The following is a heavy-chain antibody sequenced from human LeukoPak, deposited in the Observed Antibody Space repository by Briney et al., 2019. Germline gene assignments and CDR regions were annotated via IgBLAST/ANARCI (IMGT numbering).Heavy chain of an antibody. D-gene: IGHD3-22*01. CDR2: IKSKTDGGTT. J-gene: IGHJ5*02. Sequence: GGSLRLSCAASGFTFSNAWMSWVRQAPGKGLEWVGHIKSKTDGGTTDYAAPVKGRFTISRDDSKNTLYLQMNSLKTEDTAVYYCTTLTRITMIVVVPAWGQGTLVTVSS. CDR3: TTLTRITMIVVVPA. V-gene: IGHV3-15*01. CDR1: GFTFSNAW.